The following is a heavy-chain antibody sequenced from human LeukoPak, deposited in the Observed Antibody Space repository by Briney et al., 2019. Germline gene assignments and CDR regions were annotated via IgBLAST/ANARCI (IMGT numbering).Heavy chain of an antibody. CDR2: IYYSGTT. CDR3: ARRGSSGAFDI. CDR1: GGSFSRYF. Sequence: SETLSLTCTVSGGSFSRYFWTWIRQTPGKGLEWIGSIYYSGTTYYNPSLKSRVTISIDTSKNQFSLKLSSVTAADTAVYYCARRGSSGAFDIWGQGTMVTVSS. D-gene: IGHD6-6*01. V-gene: IGHV4-59*05. J-gene: IGHJ3*02.